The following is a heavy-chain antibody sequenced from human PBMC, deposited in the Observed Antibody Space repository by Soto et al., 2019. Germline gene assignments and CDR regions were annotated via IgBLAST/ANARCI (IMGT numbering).Heavy chain of an antibody. CDR1: GYTFTSYA. Sequence: ASVKVSCKASGYTFTSYAMHWVRQAPGQRLEWMGWINAGNGNTKYSQKFQGRVTITRDTSASTAYMELSSLRSEDTAVYYCARDRFNYYDSSRYYPGYWGQGTLVTVSS. J-gene: IGHJ4*02. CDR2: INAGNGNT. CDR3: ARDRFNYYDSSRYYPGY. D-gene: IGHD3-22*01. V-gene: IGHV1-3*01.